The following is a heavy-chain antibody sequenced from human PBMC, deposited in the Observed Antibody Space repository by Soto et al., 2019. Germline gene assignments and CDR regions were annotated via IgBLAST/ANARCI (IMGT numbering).Heavy chain of an antibody. CDR1: GISYSTYV. CDR2: INAGNGDT. CDR3: ARAISGYVT. Sequence: VQLVQSGAEVKKPGASVRISCTASGISYSTYVIHWVRQAPGQGLEWMGWINAGNGDTRYSQRFQGRVTLTRDTSATTTYMDLSSLRSEDTSIYYCARAISGYVTWGQGTLVTVS. J-gene: IGHJ4*02. V-gene: IGHV1-3*01. D-gene: IGHD5-12*01.